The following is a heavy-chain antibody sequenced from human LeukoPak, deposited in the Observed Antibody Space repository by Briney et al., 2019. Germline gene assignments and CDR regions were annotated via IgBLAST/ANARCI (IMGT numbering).Heavy chain of an antibody. CDR1: GFTFSSYA. V-gene: IGHV3-23*01. D-gene: IGHD1-26*01. CDR2: ISGSGGST. Sequence: GGSLRLSCADSGFTFSSYAMSWVRQAPGKGLEWVSAISGSGGSTYYADSVKGRFTISRDNSKNTLYLQMNSLRAEDTAVYYCAKVVGATIFRIKGHYFDYWGQGTLVTVSS. CDR3: AKVVGATIFRIKGHYFDY. J-gene: IGHJ4*02.